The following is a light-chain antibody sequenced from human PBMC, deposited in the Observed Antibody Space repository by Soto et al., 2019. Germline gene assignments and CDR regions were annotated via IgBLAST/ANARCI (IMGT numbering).Light chain of an antibody. Sequence: EFVLTQSPATLSLSPGERATLSCRASQSVTSYLAWYQQKPGQAPRLLIYDSSIRATGIPDRFSGSGSGTDFTLTISRLEPEDFAVYYCQQYGSSGTFGQGTKVDIK. V-gene: IGKV3-20*01. J-gene: IGKJ1*01. CDR2: DSS. CDR1: QSVTSY. CDR3: QQYGSSGT.